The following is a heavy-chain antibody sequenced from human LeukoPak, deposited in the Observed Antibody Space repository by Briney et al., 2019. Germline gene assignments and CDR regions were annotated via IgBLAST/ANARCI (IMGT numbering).Heavy chain of an antibody. CDR1: GGSISSYY. CDR2: IYYSGST. D-gene: IGHD4-23*01. Sequence: NASETLSLTCTVSGGSISSYYWSWIRQPPGKGLEWIGYIYYSGSTNYNPSLKSRVTISVDTSKNQFSLKLSSVTAADTAVYYCARLRYPQTPNAFDVWGQGTMVTVSS. V-gene: IGHV4-59*01. CDR3: ARLRYPQTPNAFDV. J-gene: IGHJ3*01.